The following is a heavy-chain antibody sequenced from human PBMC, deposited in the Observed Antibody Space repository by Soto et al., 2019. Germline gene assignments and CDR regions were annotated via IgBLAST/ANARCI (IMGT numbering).Heavy chain of an antibody. CDR1: GFTFSSYA. D-gene: IGHD3-10*01. CDR3: AKDGDPTYYYGSGSDRRFDY. J-gene: IGHJ4*02. CDR2: ISGSGGST. V-gene: IGHV3-23*01. Sequence: GGSLRLSCAASGFTFSSYAMSWVRQAPGKGLEWVSAISGSGGSTYYADSVKGRFTISRDNSKNTLYLQMNSLRAEDTAVYYCAKDGDPTYYYGSGSDRRFDYWGQGTLVTVSS.